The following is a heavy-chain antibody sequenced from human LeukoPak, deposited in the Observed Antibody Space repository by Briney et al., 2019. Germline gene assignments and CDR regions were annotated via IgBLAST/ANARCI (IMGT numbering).Heavy chain of an antibody. CDR1: GFTFSDND. J-gene: IGHJ3*02. Sequence: PGGSLRLSCAASGFTFSDNDMLWVRQAPGKGLEWVSGINWNGGSTGYADSVKGRFTISRDNAKNSLYLQMNSLRAEDTALYYCVRDGYKAFDIWGQGTMVTVSS. V-gene: IGHV3-20*04. D-gene: IGHD1-14*01. CDR3: VRDGYKAFDI. CDR2: INWNGGST.